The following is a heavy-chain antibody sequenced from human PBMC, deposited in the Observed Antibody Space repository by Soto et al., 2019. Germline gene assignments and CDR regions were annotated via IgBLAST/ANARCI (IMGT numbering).Heavy chain of an antibody. J-gene: IGHJ6*02. D-gene: IGHD2-15*01. CDR3: ARDLVRGTPYYYYGMDV. CDR2: IIPIFGTA. CDR1: GGTFSSYA. Sequence: GASVKVSCKASGGTFSSYAISWVRQAPGQGLEWMGGIIPIFGTANYAQKFQGRVTITADESTSTAYMELSSLRSEDTAVYYCARDLVRGTPYYYYGMDVWGQGTTVTVSS. V-gene: IGHV1-69*13.